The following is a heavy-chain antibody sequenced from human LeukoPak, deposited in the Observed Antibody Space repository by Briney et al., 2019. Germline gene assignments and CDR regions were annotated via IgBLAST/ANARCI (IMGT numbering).Heavy chain of an antibody. CDR2: ISGSGGST. CDR1: GFTFSSYA. CDR3: AKGTEDFWSGYYMGLDY. J-gene: IGHJ4*02. D-gene: IGHD3-3*01. Sequence: PGGSLRLSCAASGFTFSSYAMSWVRQAPGKGLEWVSAISGSGGSTYYADSVKGRFTISRDNSKNTLYLQMNSLRAEDTAVYYCAKGTEDFWSGYYMGLDYWGQGTLVTVSS. V-gene: IGHV3-23*01.